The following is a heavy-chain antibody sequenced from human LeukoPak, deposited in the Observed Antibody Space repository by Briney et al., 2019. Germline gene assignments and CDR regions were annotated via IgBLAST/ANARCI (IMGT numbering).Heavy chain of an antibody. D-gene: IGHD1-1*01. J-gene: IGHJ4*02. CDR1: GYTFTSYD. CDR2: MNPNSGNT. Sequence: ASVKVSCXASGYTFTSYDINWVRQATGQGLEWMGWMNPNSGNTGYAQKFQGRVTMTRNTSISTAYMELSSLRSEDTAVYYCARGLDRMRVFDYWGQGTLVTVSS. V-gene: IGHV1-8*01. CDR3: ARGLDRMRVFDY.